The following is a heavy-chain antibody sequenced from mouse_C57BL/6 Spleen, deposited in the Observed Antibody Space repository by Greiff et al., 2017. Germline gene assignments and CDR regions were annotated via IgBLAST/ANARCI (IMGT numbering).Heavy chain of an antibody. CDR1: GYTFTSYW. D-gene: IGHD1-1*01. V-gene: IGHV1-7*01. CDR3: ARGSYGDFDV. J-gene: IGHJ1*03. Sequence: QVQLQQSGAELAKPGASVKLSCKASGYTFTSYWMHWVKQRPGQGLEWIGDINPSSGYTKYNQKFKDKATLTADKSSITAYMQLSSLTYVDSAVYYCARGSYGDFDVWGTGTTVTVSS. CDR2: INPSSGYT.